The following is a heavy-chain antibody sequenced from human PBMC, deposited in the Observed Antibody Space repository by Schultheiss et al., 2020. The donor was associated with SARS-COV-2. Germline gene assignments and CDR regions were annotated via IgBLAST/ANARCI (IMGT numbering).Heavy chain of an antibody. Sequence: SGPTLVKPTQTLTLTCTFSGFSLSTSGVGVGWIRQPPGKALEWLALIDWDDDKYYSTSLKTRLTISKDTSKNQVVLTLTNMDPVDTATYYCALWVGGYFDYWGQGTLVTVSS. J-gene: IGHJ4*02. D-gene: IGHD3-10*01. CDR3: ALWVGGYFDY. V-gene: IGHV2-70*12. CDR1: GFSLSTSGVG. CDR2: IDWDDDK.